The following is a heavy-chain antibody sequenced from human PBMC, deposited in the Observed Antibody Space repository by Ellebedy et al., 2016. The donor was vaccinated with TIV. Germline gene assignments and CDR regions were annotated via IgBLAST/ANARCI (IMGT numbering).Heavy chain of an antibody. CDR3: ARSGSYLPFDY. CDR1: GFTFSDHY. V-gene: IGHV3-72*01. Sequence: PGGSLRLSCAAFGFTFSDHYMDWVRQAPGKGLEWIGRIRDKANTYRTEYAASVKGRFTISRDDSKNSLYLQMNSLRTEDTAVYYCARSGSYLPFDYWGQGTLVTVSS. D-gene: IGHD1-26*01. CDR2: IRDKANTYRT. J-gene: IGHJ4*02.